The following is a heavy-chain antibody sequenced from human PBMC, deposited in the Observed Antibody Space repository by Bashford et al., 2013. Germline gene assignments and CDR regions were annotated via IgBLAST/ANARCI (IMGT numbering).Heavy chain of an antibody. J-gene: IGHJ5*02. CDR2: IIPIFGTA. V-gene: IGHV1-69*13. CDR1: GGTFSSYA. CDR3: ARALEWEPSGRYNWFDP. Sequence: SVKVSCKASGGTFSSYAISWVRQAPGQGLEWMGGIIPIFGTANYAQKFQGRVTITADESTSTAYMELSSLRSEDTAVYYCARALEWEPSGRYNWFDPWGQGTLVTVSS. D-gene: IGHD1-26*01.